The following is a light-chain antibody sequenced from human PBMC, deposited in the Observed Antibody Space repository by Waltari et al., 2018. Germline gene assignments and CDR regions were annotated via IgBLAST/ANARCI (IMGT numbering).Light chain of an antibody. V-gene: IGLV2-14*01. CDR2: EVS. J-gene: IGLJ1*01. CDR1: SSDVGGYNY. Sequence: QSALTQPASVSGSPGQSITISCTGTSSDVGGYNYVSWYQQHPGKAPKLMIDEVSNRPEGCSNRSSGSKSGTTASLTISGLQAEDESDYYCSSYTSSSTYVFGTGTKVTVL. CDR3: SSYTSSSTYV.